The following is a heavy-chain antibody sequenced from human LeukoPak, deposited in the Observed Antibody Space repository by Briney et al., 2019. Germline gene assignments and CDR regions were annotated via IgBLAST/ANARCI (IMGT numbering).Heavy chain of an antibody. CDR3: ARAIYGSGSYYFDY. V-gene: IGHV1-69*04. D-gene: IGHD3-10*01. Sequence: ASVKVSCKASGYTFTSYAISWVRQAPGQGLEWMGRIIPILGIANYAQKFQGRVTITADKSTSTAYMELSSLRSEDTAVYYCARAIYGSGSYYFDYWGQGTLVTVSS. CDR2: IIPILGIA. J-gene: IGHJ4*02. CDR1: GYTFTSYA.